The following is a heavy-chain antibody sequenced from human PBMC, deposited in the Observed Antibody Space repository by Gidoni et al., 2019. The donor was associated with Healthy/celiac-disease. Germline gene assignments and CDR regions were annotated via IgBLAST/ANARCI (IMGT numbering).Heavy chain of an antibody. J-gene: IGHJ5*02. CDR1: GFTFSSYW. CDR2: LKQDGSEK. CDR3: ASSRVRGNWFDP. D-gene: IGHD3-10*01. V-gene: IGHV3-7*01. Sequence: EVQLVESGGGLVQPGGSLRLSCAASGFTFSSYWMSWVRQAPGKGLAWVANLKQDGSEKYYVDSVKGRFTISRDNAKNSLYLQMNSLRAEDTAVYYCASSRVRGNWFDPWGQGTLVTVSS.